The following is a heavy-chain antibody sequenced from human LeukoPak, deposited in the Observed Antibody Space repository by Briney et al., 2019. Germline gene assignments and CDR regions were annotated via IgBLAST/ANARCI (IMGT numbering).Heavy chain of an antibody. CDR2: IYYSGST. CDR3: ARGRSGTKGYCSSTSCYGEDY. Sequence: SETLSLTCTVSGGSISSSSYYWGWIRQPPGKGLEWIGSIYYSGSTYYNPSLKSRVTISVDTSKNQFSLKLSSVTAADTAVYYCARGRSGTKGYCSSTSCYGEDYWGQGTLVTVSS. V-gene: IGHV4-39*07. D-gene: IGHD2-2*01. J-gene: IGHJ4*02. CDR1: GGSISSSSYY.